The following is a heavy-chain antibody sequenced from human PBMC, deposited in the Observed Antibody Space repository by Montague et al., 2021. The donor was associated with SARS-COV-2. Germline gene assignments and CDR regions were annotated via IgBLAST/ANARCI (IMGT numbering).Heavy chain of an antibody. CDR1: GFSLSTSGMC. J-gene: IGHJ4*02. CDR2: IDWDDDK. Sequence: PALVKPTQTLTLTCTFSGFSLSTSGMCVSWIRQPPGKALEWLARIDWDDDKYYSTSLKTRLTISKDTSKNQVVLTMTNMDPVDTATYYCARDKYYYDSSGYYPLVYVDYWGQGTLVTVSS. V-gene: IGHV2-70*11. CDR3: ARDKYYYDSSGYYPLVYVDY. D-gene: IGHD3-22*01.